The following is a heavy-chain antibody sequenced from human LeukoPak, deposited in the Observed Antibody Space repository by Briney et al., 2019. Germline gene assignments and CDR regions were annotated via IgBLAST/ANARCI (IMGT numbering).Heavy chain of an antibody. V-gene: IGHV4-4*09. D-gene: IGHD5-18*01. CDR2: IYASGST. Sequence: PSETLSLTCTVSGGSMSYYYWSWIRQPPGKGLEWIGYIYASGSTNYNPSLKSRVTISVDTSKNQFSLKLSSVTAADTAVYYCARRRWLSYFDYWGQGTLVTVSP. J-gene: IGHJ4*02. CDR1: GGSMSYYY. CDR3: ARRRWLSYFDY.